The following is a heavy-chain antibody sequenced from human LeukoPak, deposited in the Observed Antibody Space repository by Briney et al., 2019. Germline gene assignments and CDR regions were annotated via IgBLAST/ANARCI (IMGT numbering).Heavy chain of an antibody. J-gene: IGHJ4*02. CDR3: ARVPHYYGPGSYYIGGY. CDR2: ISSSSSTI. CDR1: GFTFSSYS. D-gene: IGHD3-10*01. V-gene: IGHV3-48*04. Sequence: PGGSLRLSCAASGFTFSSYSMNWVRQAPGKELEWVSYISSSSSTIYYADSVKGRFTISRDNAKNSLYLQMNSLRAEDTAVYYCARVPHYYGPGSYYIGGYWGQGTLVTVSS.